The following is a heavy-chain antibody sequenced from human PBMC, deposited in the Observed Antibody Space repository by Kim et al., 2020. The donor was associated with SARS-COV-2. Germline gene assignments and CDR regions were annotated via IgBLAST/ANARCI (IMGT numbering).Heavy chain of an antibody. CDR2: IYHSGST. CDR1: GGSISSSNW. D-gene: IGHD3-3*01. J-gene: IGHJ4*02. V-gene: IGHV4-4*02. Sequence: SETLSLTCAVSGGSISSSNWWSWVRQPPGKGLEWIGEIYHSGSTNYNPSLKSRVTISVDKSKNQFSLKLSSVTAADTAVYYCVRRGFLEWLSSHFDYWGQGTLVTVSS. CDR3: VRRGFLEWLSSHFDY.